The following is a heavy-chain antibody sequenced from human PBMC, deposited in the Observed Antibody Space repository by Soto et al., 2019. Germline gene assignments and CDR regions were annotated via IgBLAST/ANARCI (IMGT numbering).Heavy chain of an antibody. CDR2: IIPIFGTA. CDR1: GGTFSSYA. J-gene: IGHJ3*02. CDR3: ASSPGIVVVPADTRAFDI. Sequence: SVKVSCKASGGTFSSYAISWVRQAPGQGLEWMGGIIPIFGTANYAQKFQGRVTITADESTSTAYMELSSLRSEDTAVYYCASSPGIVVVPADTRAFDIWGQGTMVTVSS. V-gene: IGHV1-69*13. D-gene: IGHD2-2*01.